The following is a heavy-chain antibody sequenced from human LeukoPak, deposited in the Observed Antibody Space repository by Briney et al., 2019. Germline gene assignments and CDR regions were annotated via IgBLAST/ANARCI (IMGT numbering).Heavy chain of an antibody. D-gene: IGHD2-8*02. CDR1: GFTFSNAW. V-gene: IGHV3-23*01. Sequence: GGSLRLSCAASGFTFSNAWMIWVRQPPGKGLEWVSSIFPSGGEIHYADSVRGRFTISRDNSKSTLSLQVNSLRAEDTAIYYCATYRQVLLPFESWGQGTLVTVSS. CDR3: ATYRQVLLPFES. J-gene: IGHJ4*02. CDR2: IFPSGGEI.